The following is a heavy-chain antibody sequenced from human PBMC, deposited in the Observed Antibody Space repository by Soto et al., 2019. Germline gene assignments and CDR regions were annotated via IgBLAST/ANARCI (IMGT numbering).Heavy chain of an antibody. D-gene: IGHD6-13*01. V-gene: IGHV1-69*13. CDR1: GGPFSSYA. CDR3: ARHIAAGFDP. Sequence: SVKVYFKASGGPFSSYAISLVRQAPGQGLEWMGGIIPIFGTANYAQKFQGRVTITADESTRTAYMELSSLRSEDTAVYYCARHIAAGFDPWGQGTMVTVSS. J-gene: IGHJ5*02. CDR2: IIPIFGTA.